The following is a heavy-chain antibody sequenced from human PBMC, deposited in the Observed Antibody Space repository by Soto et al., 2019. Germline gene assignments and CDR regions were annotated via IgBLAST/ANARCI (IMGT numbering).Heavy chain of an antibody. CDR1: GLTMSTYA. CDR3: AKDHFKGNGIYDGFDV. CDR2: IAGVDI. D-gene: IGHD1-20*01. Sequence: GGSLRLSCAGNGLTMSTYAMSWVRQAPGKGLEWVSTIAGVDIFYADSVQGRFTISIDNSKNLLFLQMNSLTADDTATYYCAKDHFKGNGIYDGFDVWRQRTTVTVSS. J-gene: IGHJ3*01. V-gene: IGHV3-23*01.